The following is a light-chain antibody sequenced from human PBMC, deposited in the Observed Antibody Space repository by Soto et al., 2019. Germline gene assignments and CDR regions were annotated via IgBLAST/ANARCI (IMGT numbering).Light chain of an antibody. CDR2: DVS. CDR1: SSDVGGYNY. V-gene: IGLV2-14*01. Sequence: QSVLTQPASVSGSPGQSITISCTGTSSDVGGYNYVSWYQQHPGKAPKLMIYDVSNRPSGVSNRFSGSKSGNTASLTISGLQAEDEADYYCSSYTSSSTLVLGGGTKVPS. J-gene: IGLJ2*01. CDR3: SSYTSSSTLV.